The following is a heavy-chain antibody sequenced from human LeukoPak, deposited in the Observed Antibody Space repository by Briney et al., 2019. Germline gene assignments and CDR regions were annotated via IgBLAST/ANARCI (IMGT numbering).Heavy chain of an antibody. J-gene: IGHJ4*02. CDR3: AKNSHDVLTGYYWLIDY. CDR2: INSGGSST. Sequence: GSLRLSCAVSGFTFSNYWMHWVRQAPGEGLVWVSRINSGGSSTSYADSVKGRFTISRDNAKNTLFLQMNSLRAEDTAVYHCAKNSHDVLTGYYWLIDYWGQGTLVTVSS. V-gene: IGHV3-74*01. D-gene: IGHD3-9*01. CDR1: GFTFSNYW.